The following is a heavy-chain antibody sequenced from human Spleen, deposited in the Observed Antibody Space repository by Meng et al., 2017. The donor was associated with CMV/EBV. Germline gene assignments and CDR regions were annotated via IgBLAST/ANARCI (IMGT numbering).Heavy chain of an antibody. D-gene: IGHD3-3*01. Sequence: GESLKISCAASGFTFSDYGMHWVRQAPGKGLEWVASIKQDGSEKYYVDSAKGRFTISRDNAKNSLYLQMNSLRAEDTAVYYCARGYDFWSGYWDYWGQGTLVTVSS. CDR3: ARGYDFWSGYWDY. J-gene: IGHJ4*02. CDR1: GFTFSDYG. CDR2: IKQDGSEK. V-gene: IGHV3-7*04.